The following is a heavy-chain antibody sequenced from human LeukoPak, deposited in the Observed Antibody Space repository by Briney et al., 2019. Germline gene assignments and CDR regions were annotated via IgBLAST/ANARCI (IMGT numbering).Heavy chain of an antibody. CDR1: GFTFSSYD. V-gene: IGHV3-13*01. J-gene: IGHJ4*02. CDR3: ARQNTPHGNFDY. D-gene: IGHD1-26*01. CDR2: IGVAANT. Sequence: GGSLRLSCAASGFTFSSYDMHWVRQARGKGLEWVSAIGVAANTFYSGSVKGRFTISRENAKNSLYLLMTSLRAEDTAVYYCARQNTPHGNFDYWGQGILVTVSS.